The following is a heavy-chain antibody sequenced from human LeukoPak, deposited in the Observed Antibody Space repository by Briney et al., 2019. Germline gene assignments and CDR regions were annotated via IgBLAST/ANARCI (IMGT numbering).Heavy chain of an antibody. D-gene: IGHD3-9*01. CDR3: ARLGLRYFDWPD. J-gene: IGHJ4*02. V-gene: IGHV4-4*02. Sequence: SETLSLTCDVSGGSMSSSNWWSWVRQPPGKGLEGIGEIYHSGSTNYNPSLKSRVTISVDKSKNQFSLRLSSVPAADTAVYYCARLGLRYFDWPDWGQGTLVTVSS. CDR1: GGSMSSSNW. CDR2: IYHSGST.